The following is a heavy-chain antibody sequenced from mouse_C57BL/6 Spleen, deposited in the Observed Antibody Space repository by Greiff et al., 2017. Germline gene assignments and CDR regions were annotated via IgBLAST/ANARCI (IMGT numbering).Heavy chain of an antibody. CDR2: IDPSDSYT. D-gene: IGHD4-1*01. V-gene: IGHV1-69*01. CDR1: GYTFTSYW. J-gene: IGHJ1*03. CDR3: ARPGANWDWYFDV. Sequence: VQLQQPGAELVMPGASVKLSCKASGYTFTSYWMHWVKQRPGQGLEWIGEIDPSDSYTNYNQKFKGKSTLTVDKSSSTAYMQLSSLTSEDSAVYYCARPGANWDWYFDVWGTGTTVTVSS.